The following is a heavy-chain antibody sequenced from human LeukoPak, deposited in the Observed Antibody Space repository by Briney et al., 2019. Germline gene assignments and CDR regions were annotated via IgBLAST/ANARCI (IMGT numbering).Heavy chain of an antibody. V-gene: IGHV3-74*01. D-gene: IGHD1-14*01. CDR2: VKSDGKSV. J-gene: IGHJ3*02. Sequence: PGGSLRLSCTASGFTFSGHSLHWVRQVPGQGLVWVSRVKSDGKSVTYADSVKGRFTISRDNAKNSLYLQMNSLRAEDTAVYYCARDGSPGGTGTFDIWGQGTMVTVSS. CDR1: GFTFSGHS. CDR3: ARDGSPGGTGTFDI.